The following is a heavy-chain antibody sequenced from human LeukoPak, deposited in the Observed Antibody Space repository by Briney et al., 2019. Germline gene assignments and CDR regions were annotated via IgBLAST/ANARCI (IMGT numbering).Heavy chain of an antibody. D-gene: IGHD1-7*01. CDR2: KYYSGCA. V-gene: IGHV4-31*03. CDR1: GVSVSDVRFY. Sequence: PSQTLSLSCNVSGVSVSDVRFYWTWIRQHPGKGLEWIGYKYYSGCAKCNSSLKSRLTITNDTSGTQFPLLLSSVTAADTVTYYCRIAKYNPALNTRLTSSIHTSRKQFNLHLSSGTAADTATYYCAAPDLRSISCLGLFKVWGQRTRLTVSS. CDR3: RIAKYNPALNTRLTSSIHTSRKQFNLHLSSGTAADTATYYCAAPDLRSISCLGLFKV. J-gene: IGHJ3*01.